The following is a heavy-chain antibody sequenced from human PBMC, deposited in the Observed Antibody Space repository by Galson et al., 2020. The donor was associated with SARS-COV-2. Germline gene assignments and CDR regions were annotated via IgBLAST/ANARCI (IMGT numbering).Heavy chain of an antibody. Sequence: ASVKVSCKASGYTFTRSTMHWVRQDPGQRLERMGWINAGNGNTKYSQKFQGRVTITRDTPASTVYMELSSLRSEDTAVYYCARDGGTTSYYYYYMDVWGKGTTVTVSS. V-gene: IGHV1-3*01. J-gene: IGHJ6*03. CDR3: ARDGGTTSYYYYYMDV. CDR2: INAGNGNT. D-gene: IGHD1-7*01. CDR1: GYTFTRST.